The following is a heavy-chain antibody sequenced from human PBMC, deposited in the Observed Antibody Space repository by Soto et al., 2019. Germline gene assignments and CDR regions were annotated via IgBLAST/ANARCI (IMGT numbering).Heavy chain of an antibody. CDR3: AKGFGSVPFGY. Sequence: EVPLLESGGRLVQPGGSLTLSCAASGFTFSSYAMSWVRQAPGKGLEWVSAISGGGGSTYYADSVKGRFTISRDNSKNTLYLQMNSLRAEDTAEYYCAKGFGSVPFGYWGQGTLVTVSS. CDR1: GFTFSSYA. CDR2: ISGGGGST. D-gene: IGHD3-16*01. V-gene: IGHV3-23*01. J-gene: IGHJ4*02.